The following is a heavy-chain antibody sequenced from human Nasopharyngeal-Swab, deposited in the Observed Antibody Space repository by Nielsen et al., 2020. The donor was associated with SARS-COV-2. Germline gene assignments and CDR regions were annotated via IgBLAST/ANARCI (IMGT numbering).Heavy chain of an antibody. D-gene: IGHD3-16*01. V-gene: IGHV3-53*01. CDR2: IYSGGST. CDR3: ARGGGDDYVWGSYNYYFDY. J-gene: IGHJ4*02. Sequence: GGSLRLSYAASGFTVSSNYMSWVRQAPGKGLAWVSVIYSGGSTYYADFVKGRFTISRDNSKNTLYLQMNSLRAEDTAVYYCARGGGDDYVWGSYNYYFDYWGQGTLVTVSS. CDR1: GFTVSSNY.